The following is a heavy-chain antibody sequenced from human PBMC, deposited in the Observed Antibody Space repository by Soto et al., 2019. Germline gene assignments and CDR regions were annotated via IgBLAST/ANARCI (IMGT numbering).Heavy chain of an antibody. CDR2: MNPNCGNT. Sequence: ASVKVSCKASGYTFSNYEINWVRQATGQGLEWMGWMNPNCGNTGYAQTFQGRVTLTRNTSTDTAYMELSSLRSEDTAVYYCARGIRATGTTPDYYYYGMDIWGQGTTVTV. J-gene: IGHJ6*02. D-gene: IGHD1-7*01. V-gene: IGHV1-8*01. CDR3: ARGIRATGTTPDYYYYGMDI. CDR1: GYTFSNYE.